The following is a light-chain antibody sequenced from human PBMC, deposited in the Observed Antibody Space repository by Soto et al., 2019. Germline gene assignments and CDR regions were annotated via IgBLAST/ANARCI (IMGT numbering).Light chain of an antibody. CDR2: DAS. CDR1: QSVSSY. CDR3: QQRSNWPPIT. V-gene: IGKV3-11*01. Sequence: EIFLTQSPATLSLSLVEIASLSCKPSQSVSSYLAWYQQKPGQAPRLLIYDASNRATGIPARFSGSGSGTDFTLTISSLEPEDFAVYYCQQRSNWPPITFGQGTRLEIK. J-gene: IGKJ5*01.